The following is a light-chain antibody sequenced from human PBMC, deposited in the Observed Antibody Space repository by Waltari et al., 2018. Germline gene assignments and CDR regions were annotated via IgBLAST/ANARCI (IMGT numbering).Light chain of an antibody. CDR2: GDS. CDR3: HSYDSSLSGWV. CDR1: SSNIGATSH. J-gene: IGLJ3*02. Sequence: QSVLTPPPSVSGAPGQTVTISCSGCSSNIGATSHVHWCQLLPGKAPNFLISGDSNRPSGVPDRFSGSKSGTSASLAITGLQAEDEADYYCHSYDSSLSGWVFGGGTKLTVL. V-gene: IGLV1-40*01.